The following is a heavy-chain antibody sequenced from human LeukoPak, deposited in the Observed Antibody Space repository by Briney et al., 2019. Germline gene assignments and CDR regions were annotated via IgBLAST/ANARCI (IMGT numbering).Heavy chain of an antibody. CDR3: ASRILDCSSTSCYSPYYYGMDV. CDR1: GFTFSSYG. V-gene: IGHV3-NL1*01. Sequence: GGSLRLSCAASGFTFSSYGMHWVRQAPGKGLEWVSVIYSGGSTYYADSVKGRFTISRHNSKNTLYLQMNSLRAEDTAVYYCASRILDCSSTSCYSPYYYGMDVWGQGTTVTVSS. D-gene: IGHD2-2*01. CDR2: IYSGGST. J-gene: IGHJ6*02.